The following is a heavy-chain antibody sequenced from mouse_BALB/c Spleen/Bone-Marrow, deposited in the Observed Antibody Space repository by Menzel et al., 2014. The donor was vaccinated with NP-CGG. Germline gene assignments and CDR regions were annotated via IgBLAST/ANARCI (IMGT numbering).Heavy chain of an antibody. Sequence: EVQLVESGGGLVQPGGSLKLSCAASGFTFSSYGMSWVRQTPDKRLELVATTNSNGGSTYYPDSVKGRFTISRDNAENTLYLQMSSLKSEDTAMYYCARVWYFDYWGQGTSLTVSS. V-gene: IGHV5-6-3*01. CDR2: TNSNGGST. CDR1: GFTFSSYG. J-gene: IGHJ2*03. CDR3: ARVWYFDY.